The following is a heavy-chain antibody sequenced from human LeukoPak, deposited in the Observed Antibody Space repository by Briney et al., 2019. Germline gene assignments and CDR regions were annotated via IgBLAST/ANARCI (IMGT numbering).Heavy chain of an antibody. D-gene: IGHD5-18*01. J-gene: IGHJ4*02. CDR1: GGSISTTNYY. CDR2: IYSSGNT. V-gene: IGHV4-39*01. CDR3: ARQTWIQLWFLDY. Sequence: SETLSLTCTVSGGSISTTNYYWGWIRQPPGRDLEWIGSIYSSGNTYYNPSLESRVTISIDTSKNQFSLKLSSMTAADTAVYYCARQTWIQLWFLDYWGQGTLVTVSS.